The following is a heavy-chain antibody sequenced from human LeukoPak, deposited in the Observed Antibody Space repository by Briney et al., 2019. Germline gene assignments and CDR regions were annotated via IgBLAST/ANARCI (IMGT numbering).Heavy chain of an antibody. CDR2: ISSSSDYI. CDR1: GFIFSNAW. CDR3: ARDAAVFGGFSSFNYYFYGMDV. V-gene: IGHV3-21*01. Sequence: GGSLRLSCATSGFIFSNAWMNWVRQAPGKGLEWVSSISSSSDYIHYADSVKGRFTISRDNAKNSLYLQMNSLRAEDTAVYYCARDAAVFGGFSSFNYYFYGMDVWGQGTTVTVSS. J-gene: IGHJ6*02. D-gene: IGHD3-16*01.